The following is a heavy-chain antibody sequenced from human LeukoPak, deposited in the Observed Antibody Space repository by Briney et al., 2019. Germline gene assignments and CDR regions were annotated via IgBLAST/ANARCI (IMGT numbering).Heavy chain of an antibody. CDR3: ATVAHSSSLDY. CDR1: GFTFSSYA. V-gene: IGHV3-15*01. D-gene: IGHD6-6*01. J-gene: IGHJ4*02. CDR2: IKSKIDGGTT. Sequence: KPGGSLRLSCAASGFTFSSYAMSWVRQAPGKGLEWVGRIKSKIDGGTTDYAPPVKGRFTISRGDSINMMYLQMNSLKTEDTAVYYCATVAHSSSLDYWGQGTLVTVSS.